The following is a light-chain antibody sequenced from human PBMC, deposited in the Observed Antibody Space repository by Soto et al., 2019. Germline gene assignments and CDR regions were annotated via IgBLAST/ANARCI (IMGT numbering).Light chain of an antibody. CDR2: STS. CDR3: QQYGTSSQYT. V-gene: IGKV3-20*01. CDR1: QRVSTAY. Sequence: EIVLTQSPGTLSLSPGERATLSCKTSQRVSTAYLAWYRQKPGQAPRLLIYSTSSRATGIPDRFSGSGSGTDFTLTISRLEPEDFEVYYCQQYGTSSQYTFGQGTRLEIK. J-gene: IGKJ2*01.